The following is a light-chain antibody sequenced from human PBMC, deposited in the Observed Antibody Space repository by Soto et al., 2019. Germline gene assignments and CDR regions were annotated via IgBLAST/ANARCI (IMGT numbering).Light chain of an antibody. CDR3: QQRSSWPLS. Sequence: EIVLTQSPDTLSLSPGERATLSCRASQSVASYLAWYQQKPGQAPRLLIYDASNRATGIPARFSGSGSGTDFTRTIGSLEPEDFAVYYCQQRSSWPLSFGGGTKVEIK. CDR1: QSVASY. V-gene: IGKV3-11*01. J-gene: IGKJ4*01. CDR2: DAS.